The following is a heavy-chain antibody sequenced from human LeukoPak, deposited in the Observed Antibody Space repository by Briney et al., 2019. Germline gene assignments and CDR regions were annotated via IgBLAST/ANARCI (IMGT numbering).Heavy chain of an antibody. CDR2: IGTTGDI. CDR3: ARGGDYYGSGSYPGDGMDV. CDR1: GFTFNTFD. J-gene: IGHJ6*02. D-gene: IGHD3-10*01. Sequence: PGGSPRLSCAASGFTFNTFDMHWVRQSTGKGLEWVSTIGTTGDIYYAGSVKGRFTISRENAKSSLYLQVNSLRAADTAVYYCARGGDYYGSGSYPGDGMDVWGQGTTVIVSS. V-gene: IGHV3-13*01.